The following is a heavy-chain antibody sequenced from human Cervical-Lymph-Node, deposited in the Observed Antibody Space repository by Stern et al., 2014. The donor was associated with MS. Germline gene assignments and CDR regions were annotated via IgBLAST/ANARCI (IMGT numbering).Heavy chain of an antibody. CDR3: ARIKFGDYDYGMDV. CDR1: GFALSTSGMC. J-gene: IGHJ6*02. CDR2: IDWDYDR. D-gene: IGHD3-16*01. V-gene: IGHV2-70*11. Sequence: ESGPALVKPTQTLTLTCTFSGFALSTSGMCVSWIRQPPGKALEWLARIDWDYDRYYSPSLKTRLTISKDTSKNQVVLTMTDMDPVDTATYYCARIKFGDYDYGMDVWGQGTTVTVSS.